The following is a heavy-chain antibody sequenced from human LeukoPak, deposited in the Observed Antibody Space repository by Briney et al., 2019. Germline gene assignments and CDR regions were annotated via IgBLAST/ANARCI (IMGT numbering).Heavy chain of an antibody. CDR3: ARVSSGSLNY. J-gene: IGHJ4*02. V-gene: IGHV4-59*01. CDR2: IYYSGST. Sequence: SETLSLTRTVSGGSISSYYWSWIRQPPGKGLEWIGYIYYSGSTNYNPSLKSRVTISVDTSKNQFSLKLSSVTAADTAVYYCARVSSGSLNYWGQGTLVTVSS. CDR1: GGSISSYY. D-gene: IGHD6-19*01.